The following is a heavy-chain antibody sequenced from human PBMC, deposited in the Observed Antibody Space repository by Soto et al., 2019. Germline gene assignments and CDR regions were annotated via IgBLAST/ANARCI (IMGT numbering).Heavy chain of an antibody. D-gene: IGHD5-12*01. V-gene: IGHV3-72*01. Sequence: EVQLAESGGGLVQPGGSLRLSCAASGFTFSDHYMDWVRQAPGKGLKWVGRSRDKVHSHTTEYAASVKGRFTISRGDSENSLYLQMNSLKTEGTAVYYCARGVVSTGYFDYWGQGTLVTVSS. CDR1: GFTFSDHY. J-gene: IGHJ4*02. CDR2: SRDKVHSHTT. CDR3: ARGVVSTGYFDY.